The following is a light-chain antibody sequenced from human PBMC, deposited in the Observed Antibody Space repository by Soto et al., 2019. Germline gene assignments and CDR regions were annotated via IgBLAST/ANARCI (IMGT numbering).Light chain of an antibody. CDR3: SSYAGSSNV. V-gene: IGLV2-8*01. CDR2: EVN. CDR1: SSDVGGYNY. Sequence: QSALTQPPSASGSPGQSVAISCTGTSSDVGGYNYVSWYQQHPGKAPKLMIYEVNKRPSGVPDRFSGSKSGNTASLTVSGLQAEDLADYYCSSYAGSSNVFGTGTKVIVL. J-gene: IGLJ1*01.